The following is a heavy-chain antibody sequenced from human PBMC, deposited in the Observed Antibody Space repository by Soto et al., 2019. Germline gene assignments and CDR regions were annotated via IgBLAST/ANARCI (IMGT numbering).Heavy chain of an antibody. CDR1: GGSLSSTTHY. J-gene: IGHJ4*02. Sequence: TLSLTCTVSGGSLSSTTHYWGWIRQSPGKGLEWIGSVYYNGNMYYNPSLKSRVTMSVDTSKNQFSLDLRSVTAADTAVYYCARRKGYDSSTYYFDYWGQGILGTVAS. CDR2: VYYNGNM. CDR3: ARRKGYDSSTYYFDY. D-gene: IGHD3-22*01. V-gene: IGHV4-39*01.